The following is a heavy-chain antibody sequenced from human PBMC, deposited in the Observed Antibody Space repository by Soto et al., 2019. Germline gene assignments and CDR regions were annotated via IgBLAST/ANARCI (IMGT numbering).Heavy chain of an antibody. Sequence: NPSETRSLTCAVSGGSISNNNCWNWVRPPPGKGLEWIGEIYHIGTANYNPSLKSRVTISVDKSNNQFSLTLNSVTAADTAVYYCARRRITTFGVVITGYGMEVWGQGTTVIVSS. V-gene: IGHV4-4*02. D-gene: IGHD3-3*01. CDR3: ARRRITTFGVVITGYGMEV. CDR2: IYHIGTA. CDR1: GGSISNNNC. J-gene: IGHJ6*02.